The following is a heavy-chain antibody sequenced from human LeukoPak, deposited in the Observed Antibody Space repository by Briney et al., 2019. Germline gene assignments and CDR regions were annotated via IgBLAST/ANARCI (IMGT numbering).Heavy chain of an antibody. CDR2: MSNSGST. D-gene: IGHD6-13*01. V-gene: IGHV4-39*07. CDR3: ARDSSSWGDFDY. J-gene: IGHJ4*02. Sequence: PSQTLSLTCTVSGGSISSSSSHYWAWIRQPPGKGLEWIGTMSNSGSTYYNPSLKSRVTISGDTSKNQFSLKLSSVTAADTAVYYCARDSSSWGDFDYWGQGTLVTVSS. CDR1: GGSISSSSSHY.